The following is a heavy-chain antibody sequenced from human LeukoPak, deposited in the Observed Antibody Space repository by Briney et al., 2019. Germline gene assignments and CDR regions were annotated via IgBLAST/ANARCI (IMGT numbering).Heavy chain of an antibody. CDR1: GFTFSSYG. CDR3: ARGMITFGGVIATYYFDY. V-gene: IGHV3-33*01. J-gene: IGHJ4*02. Sequence: GGSLRLSCAASGFTFSSYGMHWVRQAPGKGLEWVAVIWYDGSNKYYADSVKGRFTISRDNSKNTLYLQMNSLRAEGTAVYYCARGMITFGGVIATYYFDYWGQGTLVTVSS. D-gene: IGHD3-16*02. CDR2: IWYDGSNK.